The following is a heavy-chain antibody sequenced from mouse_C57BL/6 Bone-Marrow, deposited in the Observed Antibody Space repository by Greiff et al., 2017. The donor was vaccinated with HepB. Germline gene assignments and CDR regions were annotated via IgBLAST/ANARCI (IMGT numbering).Heavy chain of an antibody. CDR2: IYPRDGST. V-gene: IGHV1-85*01. CDR3: ARPLYYSNFAY. D-gene: IGHD2-5*01. CDR1: GYTFTSYD. Sequence: QVPLQQSGPELVKPGASVKLSCKASGYTFTSYDINWVKQRPGQGLEWIGWIYPRDGSTKYNEKFKGKATLTVDTSSSTAYMELHSLTSEDSAVYFCARPLYYSNFAYWGQGTLVTVSA. J-gene: IGHJ3*01.